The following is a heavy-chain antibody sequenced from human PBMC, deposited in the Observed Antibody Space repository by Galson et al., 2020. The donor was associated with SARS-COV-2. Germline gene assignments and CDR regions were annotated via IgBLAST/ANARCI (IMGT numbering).Heavy chain of an antibody. J-gene: IGHJ4*02. D-gene: IGHD7-27*01. CDR2: IYHSGST. CDR1: AYSISRGYY. Sequence: SETLSLTCTVSAYSISRGYYWGWIRQPPRKGLEWIGSIYHSGSTYDNPSLKSRVTISLDTSKNQFSLRLSSVTAADTAVYYCARGVRNWGSSPVDYYFDYWGQGSLVTVSS. V-gene: IGHV4-38-2*02. CDR3: ARGVRNWGSSPVDYYFDY.